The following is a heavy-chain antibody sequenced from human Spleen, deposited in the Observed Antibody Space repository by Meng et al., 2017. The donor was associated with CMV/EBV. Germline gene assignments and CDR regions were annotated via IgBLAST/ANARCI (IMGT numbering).Heavy chain of an antibody. CDR3: AKDLYVKAVRPRPGDL. Sequence: YTFIDYYIHWVRQAPGQGLEWMGWINPKSGGTEYAQDFQGRVSMTRDTSTNTVYMELTRLTSDDAAIYFCAKDLYVKAVRPRPGDLWGQGTLVTVSS. CDR2: INPKSGGT. V-gene: IGHV1-2*02. CDR1: YTFIDYY. D-gene: IGHD6-6*01. J-gene: IGHJ5*02.